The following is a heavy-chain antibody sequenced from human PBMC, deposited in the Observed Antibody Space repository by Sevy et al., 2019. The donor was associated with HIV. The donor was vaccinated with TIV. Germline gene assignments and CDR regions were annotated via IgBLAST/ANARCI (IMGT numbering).Heavy chain of an antibody. Sequence: ASVKVSCKASGYTFTSYYMHWVRQAPGQGLEWMGIINPSGGSTSYAQKFQGRVTMTRDTSTSTVYMELSSLRSEDMAVYYCARDQSPYYYDSSGYYYHWGQGTLVTVSS. V-gene: IGHV1-46*01. J-gene: IGHJ5*02. CDR3: ARDQSPYYYDSSGYYYH. CDR1: GYTFTSYY. D-gene: IGHD3-22*01. CDR2: INPSGGST.